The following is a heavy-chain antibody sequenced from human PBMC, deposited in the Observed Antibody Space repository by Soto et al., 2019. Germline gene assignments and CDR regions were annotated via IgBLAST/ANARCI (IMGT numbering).Heavy chain of an antibody. V-gene: IGHV4-34*01. Sequence: SETLSLTCAVYGGSFSCYYWSWIRQPPGKGLEWIGEINHSGSTNYNPSLKSRVTISVDTSKNQFSLKLSSVTAADTAVYYCATAXYDFWSGYYTGSGYFDYWGQGTLVTVS. CDR2: INHSGST. CDR3: ATAXYDFWSGYYTGSGYFDY. D-gene: IGHD3-3*01. CDR1: GGSFSCYY. J-gene: IGHJ4*02.